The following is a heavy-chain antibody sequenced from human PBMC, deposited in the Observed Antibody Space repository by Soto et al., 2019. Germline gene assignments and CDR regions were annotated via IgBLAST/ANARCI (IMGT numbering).Heavy chain of an antibody. Sequence: PGGSLRLSCAASGFTVSSTYMTWVRQAPGKGLEWVSAISGNGDSAYYADSVKGRFIISRDNSKNTLHLQMNSLRAEETAVYFCAKETTVRLFVDTWGPGTTVTVSS. CDR3: AKETTVRLFVDT. V-gene: IGHV3-23*01. CDR1: GFTVSSTY. D-gene: IGHD4-17*01. CDR2: ISGNGDSA. J-gene: IGHJ6*02.